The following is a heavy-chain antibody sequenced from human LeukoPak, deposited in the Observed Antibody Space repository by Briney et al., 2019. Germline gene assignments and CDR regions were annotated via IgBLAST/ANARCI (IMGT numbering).Heavy chain of an antibody. CDR2: IVPIFGTA. CDR1: GGTFSSYA. V-gene: IGHV1-69*06. D-gene: IGHD3-9*01. CDR3: ARLRHYDTLTGWGDLPYYFDY. J-gene: IGHJ4*02. Sequence: SVKVSCKASGGTFSSYAISWVRQAPGQGLEWMGGIVPIFGTANYAQKFQGRVTITADKSTSTAYMELSSLRSEDTAVYYCARLRHYDTLTGWGDLPYYFDYWGQGTLVTVSS.